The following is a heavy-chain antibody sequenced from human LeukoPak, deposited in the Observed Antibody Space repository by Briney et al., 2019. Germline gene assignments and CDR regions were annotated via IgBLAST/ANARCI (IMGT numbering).Heavy chain of an antibody. Sequence: PGGSLRLSCAASGFSFSKYWMHWVRQTPGEGLLWVARIKEDGTYTSYADSVKGRFTISRDNARNTVFLPMNSLRAEDTAVYYCARDFDMGITPGDDFDFWGQGTLVTVSS. CDR1: GFSFSKYW. CDR3: ARDFDMGITPGDDFDF. D-gene: IGHD3-9*01. J-gene: IGHJ4*02. V-gene: IGHV3-74*01. CDR2: IKEDGTYT.